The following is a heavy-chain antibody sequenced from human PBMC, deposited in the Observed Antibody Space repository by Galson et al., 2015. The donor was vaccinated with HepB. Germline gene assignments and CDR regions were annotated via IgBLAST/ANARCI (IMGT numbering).Heavy chain of an antibody. CDR2: ISGSGGST. CDR3: AKDLGYCSGGSCYPFDY. J-gene: IGHJ4*02. D-gene: IGHD2-15*01. CDR1: GFTFSSYA. Sequence: SLRLSCAASGFTFSSYAMSWVRQAPGKGLEWVSAISGSGGSTYYADSVKGRFTISRDNSKNTLYLQMNSLRAEDTAVYYCAKDLGYCSGGSCYPFDYWGQGTLVTVSS. V-gene: IGHV3-23*01.